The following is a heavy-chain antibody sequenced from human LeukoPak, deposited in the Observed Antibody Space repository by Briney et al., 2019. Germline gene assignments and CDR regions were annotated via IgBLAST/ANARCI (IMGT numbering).Heavy chain of an antibody. CDR1: GFFFSGYN. CDR3: VRPHLNDYGGNFDY. CDR2: ISRDSTAYT. D-gene: IGHD4-23*01. J-gene: IGHJ4*02. Sequence: PGGSLRLSCVASGFFFSGYNMNWVRQAPGKGLEWVSSISRDSTAYTYYADSVKGRFTISRDNTRNSLYLQMNSLRAEDTAVYYCVRPHLNDYGGNFDYWGQGTLVTVSS. V-gene: IGHV3-21*01.